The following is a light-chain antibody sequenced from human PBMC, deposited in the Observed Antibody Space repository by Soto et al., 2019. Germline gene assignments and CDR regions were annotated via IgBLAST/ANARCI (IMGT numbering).Light chain of an antibody. J-gene: IGKJ4*01. CDR2: GAS. V-gene: IGKV3-15*01. CDR3: QQYNNWPLLLT. CDR1: QSVSSN. Sequence: EIVMTQSPATLSVSPGERATLSCRASQSVSSNLAWYQQKPGQAPRLLSYGASTRATGIPARFSGSGSGTEFTLTISSLQTEDFAVYYCQQYNNWPLLLTFGGGTKVEIK.